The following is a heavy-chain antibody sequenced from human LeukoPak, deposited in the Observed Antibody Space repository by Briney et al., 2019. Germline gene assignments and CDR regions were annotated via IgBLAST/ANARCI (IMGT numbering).Heavy chain of an antibody. D-gene: IGHD6-19*01. CDR1: GFTFSSYD. Sequence: GGSLRLSCAASGFTFSSYDMHWVRQATGKGLEWVSAIGTAGDTYYPGSVKGRFTISRENAKNSLYLQMNSPRAGDTAVYYCARTSAYSSGWHYYYGMDVWGQGTTVTVSS. J-gene: IGHJ6*02. V-gene: IGHV3-13*04. CDR2: IGTAGDT. CDR3: ARTSAYSSGWHYYYGMDV.